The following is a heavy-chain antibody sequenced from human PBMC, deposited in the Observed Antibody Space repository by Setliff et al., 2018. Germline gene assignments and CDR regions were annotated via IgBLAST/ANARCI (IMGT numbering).Heavy chain of an antibody. CDR2: MNPNSGNT. Sequence: ASVKVSCKASGYTFTSYDTNWVRQATGQGLEWMGWMNPNSGNTGYAQKFQGRVTITRNTSISTAYMELSSLRSEDTAVYYCARGGGQIHYDFWSGYFSDPQPNYYYYYMDVWGKGTTVTVSS. D-gene: IGHD3-3*01. CDR1: GYTFTSYD. CDR3: ARGGGQIHYDFWSGYFSDPQPNYYYYYMDV. V-gene: IGHV1-8*03. J-gene: IGHJ6*03.